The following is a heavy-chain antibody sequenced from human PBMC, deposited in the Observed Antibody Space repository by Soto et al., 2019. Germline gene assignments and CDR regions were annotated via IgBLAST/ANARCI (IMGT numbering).Heavy chain of an antibody. Sequence: QVHLVQSGAEVKKPGASVKVSCKGSGYTFTSYGISWVRQAPGQGLEWMGWISAHNHHTHYAQKLQGRVTVTTDTSTSTAYMELRSLISDDTAVYYCARGRYGDYWGQGTLVTVSS. V-gene: IGHV1-18*01. CDR3: ARGRYGDY. D-gene: IGHD4-17*01. CDR1: GYTFTSYG. J-gene: IGHJ4*02. CDR2: ISAHNHHT.